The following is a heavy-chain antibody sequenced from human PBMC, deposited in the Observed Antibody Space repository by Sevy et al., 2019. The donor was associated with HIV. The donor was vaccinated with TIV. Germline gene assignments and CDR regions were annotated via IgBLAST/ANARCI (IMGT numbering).Heavy chain of an antibody. J-gene: IGHJ4*02. D-gene: IGHD6-13*01. CDR2: LGWNGAVS. CDR1: GFTFDDYA. Sequence: GGSLRLSCAASGFTFDDYAMHWVRQAPGKGLEWVSGLGWNGAVSAYADSVKGRFTISRDNAKNSLYLQMNSLRAEDMALYYCAKQAAGNSYLDYWGQGTLVTVSS. CDR3: AKQAAGNSYLDY. V-gene: IGHV3-9*03.